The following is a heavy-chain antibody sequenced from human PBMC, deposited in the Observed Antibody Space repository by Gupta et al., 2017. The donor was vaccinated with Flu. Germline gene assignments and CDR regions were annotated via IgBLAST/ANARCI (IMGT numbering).Heavy chain of an antibody. CDR2: IKQDGSEK. D-gene: IGHD6-19*01. J-gene: IGHJ4*01. Sequence: GGLVQPGGSLRLSCAASGFTFSSYWMSWVRQAPGKGLEWVANIKQDGSEKYYVDSVKGRFTISRDNAKNSLDLQMNSLRAEDTAVYDCARVLHEEISGWTNGEFADGGHGTLVTVYS. V-gene: IGHV3-7*01. CDR3: ARVLHEEISGWTNGEFAD. CDR1: GFTFSSYW.